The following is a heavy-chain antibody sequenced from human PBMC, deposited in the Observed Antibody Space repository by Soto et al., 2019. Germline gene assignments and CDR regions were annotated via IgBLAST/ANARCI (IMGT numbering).Heavy chain of an antibody. CDR1: GFSLSTRGVG. Sequence: QITLKESGPTLVKPTQTLTLTCTCSGFSLSTRGVGVGWIRQPPGKALEWLALLYWDDDKGYSPSLKSRLTSTKDTSINQLVLTVTNMDPVDTATYYCAHRPRGYSYYFDYWGQGTLVTVSS. D-gene: IGHD5-18*01. J-gene: IGHJ4*02. CDR2: LYWDDDK. CDR3: AHRPRGYSYYFDY. V-gene: IGHV2-5*02.